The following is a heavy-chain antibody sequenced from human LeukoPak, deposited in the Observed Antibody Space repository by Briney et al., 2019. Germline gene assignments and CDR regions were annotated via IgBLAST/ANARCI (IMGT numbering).Heavy chain of an antibody. V-gene: IGHV3-23*01. Sequence: GGSLRLSCAASGFTVSSNDMTWVRQAPGRGLEWVSSFRPSGDNTYYGDSVKGRFTISRDNSKNTVYLQMNNMRVDDTAVYYCARVAGWHWFDPWGQGTLVTVSS. J-gene: IGHJ5*02. CDR3: ARVAGWHWFDP. CDR1: GFTVSSND. CDR2: FRPSGDNT. D-gene: IGHD6-19*01.